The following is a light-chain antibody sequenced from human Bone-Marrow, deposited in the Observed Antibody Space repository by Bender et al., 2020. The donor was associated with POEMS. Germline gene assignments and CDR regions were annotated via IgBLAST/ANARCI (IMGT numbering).Light chain of an antibody. CDR1: TSDVGSSKY. J-gene: IGLJ1*01. V-gene: IGLV2-23*01. CDR3: CSVATSGAYV. CDR2: EGT. Sequence: QSALTQPASVSGSPGQSITISCTGTTSDVGSSKYVFWYQQYPGKAPRLMIYEGTERPSGVSSRFSASKSENTASLTISGLQAEDEADYYCCSVATSGAYVFGTGTKVTV.